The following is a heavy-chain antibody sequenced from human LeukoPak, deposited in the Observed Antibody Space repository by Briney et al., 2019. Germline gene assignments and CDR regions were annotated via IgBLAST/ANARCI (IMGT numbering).Heavy chain of an antibody. Sequence: PGGSLRLSCAASGFTFSSYWMHWVRQAPGKGLVWVSRINSDGSSTSYADSVKGRFTISRDNAKNTLYLQMNSLRAEDTAVYYCAKDRRFLEWLPDYWGQGTLVTVSS. CDR1: GFTFSSYW. J-gene: IGHJ4*02. CDR2: INSDGSST. D-gene: IGHD3-3*01. V-gene: IGHV3-74*01. CDR3: AKDRRFLEWLPDY.